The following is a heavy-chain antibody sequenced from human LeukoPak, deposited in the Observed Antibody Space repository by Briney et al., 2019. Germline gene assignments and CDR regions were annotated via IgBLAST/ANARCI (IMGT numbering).Heavy chain of an antibody. CDR1: GFTFSSYG. Sequence: GGSLRLSCAASGFTFSSYGMHWVRQAPGKGLEWVAFIRYDGSNKYYADSMKGRFTISRDNSKNTLYLQMNSLRAEDTAVYYCAKDRVVEGTNWFDPWGQGTLVTVSS. V-gene: IGHV3-30*02. D-gene: IGHD2-15*01. CDR3: AKDRVVEGTNWFDP. J-gene: IGHJ5*02. CDR2: IRYDGSNK.